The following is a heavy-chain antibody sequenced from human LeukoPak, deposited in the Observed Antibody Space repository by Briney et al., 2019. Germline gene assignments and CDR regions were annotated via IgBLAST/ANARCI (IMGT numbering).Heavy chain of an antibody. CDR1: GYTFTTYW. CDR2: IYPGDSDT. J-gene: IGHJ5*02. CDR3: GGFSGQATSHYDSWSCQAP. V-gene: IGHV5-51*01. D-gene: IGHD3-3*01. Sequence: AGESLKISCKGSGYTFTTYWIGWVRQMPGKGLEWMGIIYPGDSDTTYSPSFQGRVTISVDKSISTAYMQWGSLKASDTAMYYCGGFSGQATSHYDSWSCQAPWGQGTLVTVSS.